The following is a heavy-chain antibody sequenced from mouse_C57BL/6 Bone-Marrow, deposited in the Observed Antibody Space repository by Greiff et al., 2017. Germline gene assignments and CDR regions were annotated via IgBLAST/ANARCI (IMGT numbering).Heavy chain of an antibody. CDR3: ARAGMDY. Sequence: QVQLKESGAELVRPGASVKMSCKASGYTFTSHNMHWVKQTPRQGLEWIGDIYPGNGDTSNNQKLKGKATLTVDKSSSTAYMQLSSLTSEDSAVYFCARAGMDYWGQGTSVTVSS. CDR1: GYTFTSHN. J-gene: IGHJ4*01. CDR2: IYPGNGDT. V-gene: IGHV1-12*01.